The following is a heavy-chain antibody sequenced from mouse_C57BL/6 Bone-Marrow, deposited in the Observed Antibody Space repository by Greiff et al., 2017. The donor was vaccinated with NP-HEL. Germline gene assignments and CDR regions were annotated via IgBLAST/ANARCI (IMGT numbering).Heavy chain of an antibody. D-gene: IGHD1-1*01. CDR3: AILGVYYYGSNYAMDY. J-gene: IGHJ4*01. CDR2: IHPSDSDT. Sequence: QVQLKQSGAELVKPGASVKVSCKASGYTFTSYWMHWVKQRPGQGLEWIGRIHPSDSDTNYNQKFKGKATLTVDKSSSTAYMQLSSLTSEDSAVYYCAILGVYYYGSNYAMDYWGQGTSVTVSS. V-gene: IGHV1-74*01. CDR1: GYTFTSYW.